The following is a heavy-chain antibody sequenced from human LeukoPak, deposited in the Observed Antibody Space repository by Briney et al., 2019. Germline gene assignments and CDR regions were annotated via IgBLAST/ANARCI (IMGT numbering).Heavy chain of an antibody. Sequence: SETLSLTCAVSGGSISSNNWWGWVRQPPGKGLEWIREIYHSGSPNYNPPLKSRVTISVDKSRNHFSLNLSSVTAADTAVYYCARVNINNWHSCDYWGQGTLVTVSS. CDR1: GGSISSNNW. D-gene: IGHD1-1*01. CDR3: ARVNINNWHSCDY. J-gene: IGHJ4*02. V-gene: IGHV4-4*02. CDR2: IYHSGSP.